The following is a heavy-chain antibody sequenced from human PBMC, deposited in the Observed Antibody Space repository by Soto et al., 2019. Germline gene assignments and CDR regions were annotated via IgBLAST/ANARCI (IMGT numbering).Heavy chain of an antibody. CDR1: GFTFSNYG. CDR3: ARRGYGSRWPNVYMDV. V-gene: IGHV3-64*01. D-gene: IGHD6-13*01. J-gene: IGHJ6*03. Sequence: EAQLVESGGGLVQPGGSLRLSCAASGFTFSNYGMHWVRQAPGKGLEYVSGISNSGAHTDYAKSVKGRFTISRDNSENTLYLQKGSLRAEHMALYYCARRGYGSRWPNVYMDVWGKGTTVTVSS. CDR2: ISNSGAHT.